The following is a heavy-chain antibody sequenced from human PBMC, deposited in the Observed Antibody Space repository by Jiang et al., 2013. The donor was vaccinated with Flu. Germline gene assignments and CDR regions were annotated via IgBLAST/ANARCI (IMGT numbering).Heavy chain of an antibody. J-gene: IGHJ2*01. D-gene: IGHD3-9*01. CDR2: IYPGEVEA. V-gene: IGHV5-51*01. CDR1: GYNFGNHW. Sequence: GESLRISCKGSGYNFGNHWIAWVRHTPGKGLEWIGNIYPGEVEATYNLSLRGQVTISADTSTNTAFLVWSGLEASDTATYYCARHGGSGRHVILGFFDLWGRGTLVSVSS. CDR3: ARHGGSGRHVILGFFDL.